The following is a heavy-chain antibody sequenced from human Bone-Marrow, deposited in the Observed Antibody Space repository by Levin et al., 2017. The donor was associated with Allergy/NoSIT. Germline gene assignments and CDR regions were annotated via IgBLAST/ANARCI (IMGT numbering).Heavy chain of an antibody. CDR1: GFTFSSYA. V-gene: IGHV3-23*01. Sequence: PGESLKISCAASGFTFSSYAMSWVRQAPGKGLEWVSAISGSGGSTYYADSVKGRFTISRDNSKNTLYLQMNSLRAEDTAVYYCAKDFARDYYYYYGMDGWGQGTTVTVSS. J-gene: IGHJ6*02. CDR3: AKDFARDYYYYYGMDG. CDR2: ISGSGGST.